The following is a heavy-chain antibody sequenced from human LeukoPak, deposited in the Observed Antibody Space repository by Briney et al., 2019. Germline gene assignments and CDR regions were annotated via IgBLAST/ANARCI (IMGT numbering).Heavy chain of an antibody. V-gene: IGHV3-20*04. CDR1: GFIFDDYA. J-gene: IGHJ6*03. D-gene: IGHD5-12*01. Sequence: GGSLTLFCAPSGFIFDDYAMSWVRQPPGKGLEWVPSINWNGAYIRYADSVEGRFTLSRDNAKNSLYLQMNRLRTEDPDIYYCARYSGYDYNHYYYYYYMDVWGKGTTVTVSS. CDR2: INWNGAYI. CDR3: ARYSGYDYNHYYYYYYMDV.